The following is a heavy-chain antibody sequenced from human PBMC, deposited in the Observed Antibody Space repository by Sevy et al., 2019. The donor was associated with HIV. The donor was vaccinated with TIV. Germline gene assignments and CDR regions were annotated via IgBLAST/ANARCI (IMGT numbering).Heavy chain of an antibody. CDR1: GFTFSNAC. V-gene: IGHV3-15*01. CDR3: TTDLGFNMMIY. D-gene: IGHD3-22*01. Sequence: GGSLRLSCAASGFTFSNACMSWVRQAPGKGLEWVGRIKSKTDGGPTDYAAPVKGRFTISRDDSKNTLYLQMNSLKTDDTAVYYCTTDLGFNMMIYWGQGTLVTVSS. J-gene: IGHJ4*02. CDR2: IKSKTDGGPT.